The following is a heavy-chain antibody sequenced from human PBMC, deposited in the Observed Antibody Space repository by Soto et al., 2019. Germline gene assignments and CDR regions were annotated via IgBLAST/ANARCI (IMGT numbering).Heavy chain of an antibody. J-gene: IGHJ2*01. V-gene: IGHV3-33*01. Sequence: GGSLRLSCAASGFTFSSYGMHWVRQAPGKGLEWVAVIWYDGSNKYYADSVKGRFTISRDNSKNTLYLQMNSLRAEDTAVYYCARGRNCTNGVCYAGYAWYFDLWGRGTLVTVSS. CDR3: ARGRNCTNGVCYAGYAWYFDL. CDR2: IWYDGSNK. CDR1: GFTFSSYG. D-gene: IGHD2-8*01.